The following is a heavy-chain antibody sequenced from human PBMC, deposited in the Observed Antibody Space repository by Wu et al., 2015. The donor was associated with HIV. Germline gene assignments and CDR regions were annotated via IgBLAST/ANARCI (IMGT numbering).Heavy chain of an antibody. J-gene: IGHJ4*02. V-gene: IGHV1-2*02. CDR2: INPNSGGT. CDR3: ARTLNTIVVVVAAYGGFDY. CDR1: GYTFTGYY. Sequence: QVQLVQSGAEVKKPGASVKVSCKASGYTFTGYYMHWVRQAPGQGLEWMGWINPNSGGTNYAQKFQGRVTMTRDTSISTAYMELSRLRSDDTAVYYCARTLNTIVVVVAAYGGFDYVGPGNPGHRLL. D-gene: IGHD2-15*01.